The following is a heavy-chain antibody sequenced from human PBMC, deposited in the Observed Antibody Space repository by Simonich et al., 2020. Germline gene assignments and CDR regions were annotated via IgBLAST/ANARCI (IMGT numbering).Heavy chain of an antibody. CDR1: GYSISSGYY. Sequence: QVKLQESGPGLVKPSETLSLTCAVSGYSISSGYYWGWIRQPPGKGLEWIGSIYHRGSTSYTPSLKRRVTIAVDTSKNQFSLKLSSVTAADTAVYYCARVGYSNYYYYGMDVWGQGTTVTVSS. CDR3: ARVGYSNYYYYGMDV. D-gene: IGHD6-13*01. J-gene: IGHJ6*02. V-gene: IGHV4-38-2*01. CDR2: IYHRGST.